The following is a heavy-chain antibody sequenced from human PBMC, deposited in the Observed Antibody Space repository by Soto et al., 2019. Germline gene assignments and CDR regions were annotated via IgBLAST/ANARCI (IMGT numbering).Heavy chain of an antibody. V-gene: IGHV1-69*01. D-gene: IGHD3-22*01. J-gene: IGHJ5*02. CDR2: IIPIFGTA. CDR1: GGTFSTYT. Sequence: QVQLVQSGAEVKKPGSSLKVSCKSSGGTFSTYTLAWVRQAPGQGLEWVGGIIPIFGTANYPQKFKGRVTITADESTSTAYMELSSLRSEDTAVYYCARSQDSSGYWNSCFDPWGQGTLVTVSS. CDR3: ARSQDSSGYWNSCFDP.